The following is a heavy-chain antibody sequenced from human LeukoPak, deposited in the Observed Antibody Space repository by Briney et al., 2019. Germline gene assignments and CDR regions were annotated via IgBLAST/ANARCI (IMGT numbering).Heavy chain of an antibody. D-gene: IGHD4-23*01. J-gene: IGHJ3*02. CDR2: ISGSGGST. CDR3: ARDKQSLRWSQEDAFDI. CDR1: GFTFSSYA. V-gene: IGHV3-23*01. Sequence: PGGSLRLSCAASGFTFSSYAMSWVRQAPGKGLEWVSAISGSGGSTYYADSVKGRFTISGDNAKNSLYLQMNSLRAEDTAVYYCARDKQSLRWSQEDAFDIWGQGTMVTVSS.